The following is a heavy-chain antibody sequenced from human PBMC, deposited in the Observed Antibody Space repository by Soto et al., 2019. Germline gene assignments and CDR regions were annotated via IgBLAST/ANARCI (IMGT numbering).Heavy chain of an antibody. CDR1: GGSISNRDYY. D-gene: IGHD4-17*01. CDR3: ARAMTTVTTDWFDP. CDR2: IYYSGNT. Sequence: SETLSLTCAVSGGSISNRDYYLIWIRQPPGKGLEWIGYIYYSGNTYYNPSLKSRLTISLDTSKNQFSLKLSSVTAADTAVYYCARAMTTVTTDWFDPWGQGTLVTVSS. J-gene: IGHJ5*02. V-gene: IGHV4-30-4*01.